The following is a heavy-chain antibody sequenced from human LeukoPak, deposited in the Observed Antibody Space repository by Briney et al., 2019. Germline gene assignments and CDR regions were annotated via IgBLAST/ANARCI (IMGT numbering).Heavy chain of an antibody. CDR2: IYPGNSDT. J-gene: IGHJ4*02. V-gene: IGHV5-51*01. D-gene: IGHD2-15*01. CDR1: GYILTNNW. Sequence: GESLKISCKISGYILTNNWIGWVRQVPGKGLEWMGLIYPGNSDTKYSPSFQGQVTFSVDKSISTAYLQWSSLQASDTAMYYCARRSSGRFFDYWGQGTLVTVSS. CDR3: ARRSSGRFFDY.